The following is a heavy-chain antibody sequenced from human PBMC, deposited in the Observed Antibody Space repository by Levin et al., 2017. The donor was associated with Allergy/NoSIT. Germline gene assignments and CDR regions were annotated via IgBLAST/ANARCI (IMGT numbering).Heavy chain of an antibody. CDR3: ARIKYRDFDSFGFDT. Sequence: SQTLSLTCAVYGGPLRDFYWSWIRQTPGKGLEWIGEINDDGATNYSPSLKSRVTISLGASTNQFYLKLSSVTAADTGIYFCARIKYRDFDSFGFDTWGQGTPVTVSS. V-gene: IGHV4-34*01. CDR2: INDDGAT. CDR1: GGPLRDFY. J-gene: IGHJ5*02. D-gene: IGHD5-12*01.